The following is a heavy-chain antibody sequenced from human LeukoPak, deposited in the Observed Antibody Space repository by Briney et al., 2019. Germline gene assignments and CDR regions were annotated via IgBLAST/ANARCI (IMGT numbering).Heavy chain of an antibody. CDR1: GGSISSGDYY. Sequence: SETLSLTCTVSGGSISSGDYYWSWIRQPPGKGLEWIGYIYYSGSTYYNPSLRSRVTISVDTSKNQFSLRLSSVTAADTAVYYCARGGIAVAGSRSLDYWGQGTLVTVSS. CDR2: IYYSGST. CDR3: ARGGIAVAGSRSLDY. V-gene: IGHV4-30-4*02. D-gene: IGHD6-19*01. J-gene: IGHJ4*02.